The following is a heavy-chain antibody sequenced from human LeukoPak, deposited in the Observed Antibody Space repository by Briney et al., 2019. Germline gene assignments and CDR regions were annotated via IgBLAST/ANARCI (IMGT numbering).Heavy chain of an antibody. CDR1: GYSISSGYY. D-gene: IGHD6-19*01. CDR3: ARDIVDSSGWYGNWFDP. Sequence: SETLSLTCTVSGYSISSGYYWGWIRQPPGKGLEWIGSIYHSGSTYYNPSLKSRVTISVDTSKNQFSLKLSSVTAADTAVYYCARDIVDSSGWYGNWFDPWGQGTLVTVSS. CDR2: IYHSGST. J-gene: IGHJ5*02. V-gene: IGHV4-38-2*02.